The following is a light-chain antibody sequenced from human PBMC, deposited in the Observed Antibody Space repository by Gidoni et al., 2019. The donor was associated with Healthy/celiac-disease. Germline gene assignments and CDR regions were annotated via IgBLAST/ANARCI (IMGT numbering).Light chain of an antibody. CDR1: SSDVGGYNY. CDR3: SSYTSSSTLG. V-gene: IGLV2-14*01. Sequence: QSALTQPASVSGSPGQSITISCTGTSSDVGGYNYVSWYQQPPGKAPNLMIYEVSNRPSGVSNRFSGSKSGNTAFLTISGLQAEDEADYYCSSYTSSSTLGFGGGTKLTVL. CDR2: EVS. J-gene: IGLJ2*01.